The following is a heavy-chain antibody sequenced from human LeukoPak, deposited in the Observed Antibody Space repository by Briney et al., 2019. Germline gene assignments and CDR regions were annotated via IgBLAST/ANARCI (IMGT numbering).Heavy chain of an antibody. J-gene: IGHJ4*02. CDR1: GGSISSYY. D-gene: IGHD4-17*01. Sequence: SETLSLTCTVSGGSISSYYWSWIRQPPGKGLEWIGYIYYSGSTNYSPSLKSRVTISVDTSKNQFSLKLSSVTAADTAVYYCARYLDYGDLYYFDYWGQGTLVTVPS. CDR2: IYYSGST. CDR3: ARYLDYGDLYYFDY. V-gene: IGHV4-59*01.